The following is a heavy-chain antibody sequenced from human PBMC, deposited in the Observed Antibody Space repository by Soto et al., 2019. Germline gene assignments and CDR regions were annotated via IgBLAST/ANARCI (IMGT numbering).Heavy chain of an antibody. J-gene: IGHJ4*02. CDR3: ARNILTGYASY. CDR1: GGSVSSSSYY. D-gene: IGHD3-9*01. Sequence: QLQLQESGPGLVKPSETLSPTCAVSGGSVSSSSYYWGWIRQPPGKGLEWIGSIYYSGSAYYNPSLKSRVTMSVDTSKNQFSLKLTSVTATDTAVYYCARNILTGYASYWGQGTLVTVSS. CDR2: IYYSGSA. V-gene: IGHV4-39*01.